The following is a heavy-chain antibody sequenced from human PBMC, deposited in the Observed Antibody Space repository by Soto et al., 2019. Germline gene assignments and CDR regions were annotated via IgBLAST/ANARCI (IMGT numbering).Heavy chain of an antibody. J-gene: IGHJ6*02. CDR2: IYPGDSDT. Sequence: GESLKISCKGSGYSFTSYWIGWVRQMPGKGLEWMGIIYPGDSDTRYSPSFQGQVTISADKSISTAYLQWSSLKASDTAMYYCARLAADGSYYYYGMDVWGQGTTVTVSS. V-gene: IGHV5-51*01. D-gene: IGHD6-13*01. CDR1: GYSFTSYW. CDR3: ARLAADGSYYYYGMDV.